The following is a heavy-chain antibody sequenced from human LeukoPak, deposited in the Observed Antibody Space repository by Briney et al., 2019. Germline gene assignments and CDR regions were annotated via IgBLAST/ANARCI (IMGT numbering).Heavy chain of an antibody. CDR1: GFTFSSYE. V-gene: IGHV3-48*03. J-gene: IGHJ6*03. CDR2: ISSSGNTI. CDR3: ARDGTPSYSSGWVYMDV. D-gene: IGHD6-25*01. Sequence: GGSLRLSCAASGFTFSSYEMNWVRQAPGEGLEWLSYISSSGNTIYYADSVQGRFTISRDNAENSLYLQMNSLRVEDTAVYYCARDGTPSYSSGWVYMDVWGIGTTVTISS.